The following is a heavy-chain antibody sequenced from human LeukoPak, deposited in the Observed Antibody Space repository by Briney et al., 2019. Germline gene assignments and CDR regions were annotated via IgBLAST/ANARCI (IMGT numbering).Heavy chain of an antibody. CDR3: AKIKTVGIYYFDY. CDR1: GFTFSSYW. CDR2: IKQDGSEK. D-gene: IGHD1-26*01. Sequence: GGSLRLSCAASGFTFSSYWMNWVRQAPGKGLEWVANIKQDGSEKYYVDSVKGRFTISRDNSKNTLYLQMNSLRAEDTAVYYCAKIKTVGIYYFDYWGQGTLVTVSS. J-gene: IGHJ4*02. V-gene: IGHV3-7*01.